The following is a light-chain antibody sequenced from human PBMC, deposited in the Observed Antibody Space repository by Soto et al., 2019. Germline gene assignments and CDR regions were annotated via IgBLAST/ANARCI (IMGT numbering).Light chain of an antibody. CDR2: DVS. V-gene: IGLV2-14*03. CDR1: SSEFGAYNR. Sequence: QSVLTQPASVSGSPGQSITISCTGTSSEFGAYNRVSWYQQHPGKVPKLLIYDVSDLPPGVSSRFSGSKSGNTASLTISGLPAEDEAEYYGSSYTTSNVQVVFVGGTKLTV. J-gene: IGLJ2*01. CDR3: SSYTTSNVQVV.